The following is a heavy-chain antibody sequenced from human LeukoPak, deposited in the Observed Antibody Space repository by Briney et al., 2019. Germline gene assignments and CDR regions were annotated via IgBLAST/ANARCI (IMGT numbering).Heavy chain of an antibody. J-gene: IGHJ4*02. D-gene: IGHD3-16*02. V-gene: IGHV4-34*01. CDR2: INHSGST. CDR3: ARRFVWGSYRHFDY. Sequence: KTSETLSLTCAVHGGSFSGYYWSWIRQPPGKGLEWIGEINHSGSTNYNPSLKSRVTISVDTSKNQFSLKLSSVTAADTAVYYCARRFVWGSYRHFDYWGQGTLVTVSS. CDR1: GGSFSGYY.